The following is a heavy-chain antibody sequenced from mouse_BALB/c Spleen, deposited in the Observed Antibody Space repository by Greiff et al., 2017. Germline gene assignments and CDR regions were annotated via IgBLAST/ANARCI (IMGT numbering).Heavy chain of an antibody. CDR3: APLYGYDGGIDY. D-gene: IGHD2-2*01. V-gene: IGHV1-7*01. J-gene: IGHJ2*01. Sequence: VKLQESWAELAKPGASVKMSCKASGYTFTSYWMHWVKQRPGQGLEWIGYINPSTGYTEYNQKFKDKATLTADKSSSTAYMQLSSLTSEDSAVYYCAPLYGYDGGIDYWGQGTTRTVSS. CDR1: GYTFTSYW. CDR2: INPSTGYT.